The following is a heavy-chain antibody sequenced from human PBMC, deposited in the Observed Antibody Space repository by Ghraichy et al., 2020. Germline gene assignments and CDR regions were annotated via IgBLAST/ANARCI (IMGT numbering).Heavy chain of an antibody. J-gene: IGHJ4*02. V-gene: IGHV3-33*01. D-gene: IGHD1-26*01. CDR1: GFTFSNYA. CDR3: VSDKWCCGNYHEDY. CDR2: IWYDGSNK. Sequence: GGSLRLSCAASGFTFSNYAMHWVRQAPGKGLEWVAIIWYDGSNKYYADSVKGRFTISRDNSKDTLDLQMNSLRAEDTAVYYCVSDKWCCGNYHEDYWGQGTLVTVSS.